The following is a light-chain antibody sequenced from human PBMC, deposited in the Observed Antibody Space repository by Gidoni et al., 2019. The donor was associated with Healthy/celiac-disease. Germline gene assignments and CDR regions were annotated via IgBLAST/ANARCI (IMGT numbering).Light chain of an antibody. Sequence: EIVLTHPPGTLSLSPGERATLSCRARQSVSSSYLAWYQQKPGQAPRLLIYGASSRATGIPDRCSGSGSGTDFTLTISRLEPEDFAVYYCQQYGSSPMYSFGQGTKLEIK. CDR2: GAS. CDR1: QSVSSSY. CDR3: QQYGSSPMYS. J-gene: IGKJ2*03. V-gene: IGKV3-20*01.